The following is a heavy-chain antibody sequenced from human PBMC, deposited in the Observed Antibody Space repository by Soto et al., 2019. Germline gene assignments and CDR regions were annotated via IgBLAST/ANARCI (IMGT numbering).Heavy chain of an antibody. CDR2: IDTSGST. V-gene: IGHV4-4*07. CDR3: ARGGQDYWSGPFDY. J-gene: IGHJ4*02. CDR1: GGSISNYY. D-gene: IGHD3-3*01. Sequence: PSETLSLTCTVSGGSISNYYCNWIRQPAGKGLEWIGRIDTSGSTNYNPSLKSRVTMSVDTSKQEFSLKLSSVTAADTALYYFARGGQDYWSGPFDYWGRGAPVTVSS.